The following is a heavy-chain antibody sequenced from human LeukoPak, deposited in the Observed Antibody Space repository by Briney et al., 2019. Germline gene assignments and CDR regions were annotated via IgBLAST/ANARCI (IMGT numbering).Heavy chain of an antibody. J-gene: IGHJ5*02. Sequence: ASVKVSCKASGGTFSSYYMHWVRQAPGQGLEWMGWINPNSGGTNYAQKFQGRVTMTRDTSISTAYMELSRLRSDDTAVYYCARDGDYNWFDPWGQGTLVTVSS. CDR2: INPNSGGT. CDR1: GGTFSSYY. V-gene: IGHV1-2*02. D-gene: IGHD3-3*01. CDR3: ARDGDYNWFDP.